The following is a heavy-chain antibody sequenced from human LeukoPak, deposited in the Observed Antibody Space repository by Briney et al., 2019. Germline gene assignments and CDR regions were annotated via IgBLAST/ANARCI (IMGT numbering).Heavy chain of an antibody. CDR3: ARFTYYYDSSGYNGMDV. D-gene: IGHD3-22*01. V-gene: IGHV4-39*07. CDR1: GGSISSSSYY. CDR2: IYYRVTT. Sequence: SETLSLTCTVSGGSISSSSYYWGWIRQPPGKGLEWIGSIYYRVTTYYNPSLKSRVTISVDTSKNQFSLKLSSVTAADTAVYYCARFTYYYDSSGYNGMDVWGQGTTVTVSS. J-gene: IGHJ6*02.